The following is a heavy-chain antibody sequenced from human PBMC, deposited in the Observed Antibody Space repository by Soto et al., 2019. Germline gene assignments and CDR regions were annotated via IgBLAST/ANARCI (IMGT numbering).Heavy chain of an antibody. CDR3: ASPGGYSYGAYYGMDV. J-gene: IGHJ6*02. V-gene: IGHV5-10-1*01. CDR1: GYSFTSDW. D-gene: IGHD5-18*01. Sequence: PGESLKISSKGSGYSFTSDWISWVRQMPWKGLEWMGRIDPSDSYTNYSPSFQGHVTISADKSISTAYLQWSSLKASDTAMYYCASPGGYSYGAYYGMDVWGQGTTVTAP. CDR2: IDPSDSYT.